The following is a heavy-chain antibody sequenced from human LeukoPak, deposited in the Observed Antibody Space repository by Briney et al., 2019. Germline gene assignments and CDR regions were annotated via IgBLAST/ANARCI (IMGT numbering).Heavy chain of an antibody. CDR3: ARGVVIGSSWLYWYFDL. J-gene: IGHJ2*01. Sequence: SETLSLTCTVSGGSISSYYWSWIRQPPGKGLEWIGEIYHSGSTNYNPSLKSRVTISVDKSKNQFSLKLSSVTAADTAVYYCARGVVIGSSWLYWYFDLWGRGTLVTVSS. CDR2: IYHSGST. V-gene: IGHV4-59*12. D-gene: IGHD6-13*01. CDR1: GGSISSYY.